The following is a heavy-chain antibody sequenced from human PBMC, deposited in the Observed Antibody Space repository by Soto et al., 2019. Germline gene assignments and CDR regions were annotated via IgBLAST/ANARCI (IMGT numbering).Heavy chain of an antibody. CDR3: ARGAIVAVPAALSSYHDYTNYRFDS. D-gene: IGHD2-15*01. CDR1: GGSFSDFA. Sequence: QLAQSGAEMTKPGSSVKVSCRASGGSFSDFAFSWVRQAXGQGXXXMGGIIPMFAATKYAQRLQDRVTITADESTNTVYLALNSLTSEDTAIYYCARGAIVAVPAALSSYHDYTNYRFDSWGQGTLVTVSS. J-gene: IGHJ4*02. CDR2: IIPMFAAT. V-gene: IGHV1-69*01.